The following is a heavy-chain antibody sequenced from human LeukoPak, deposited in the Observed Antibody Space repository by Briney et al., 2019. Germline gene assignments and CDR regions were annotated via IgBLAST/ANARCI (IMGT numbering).Heavy chain of an antibody. CDR1: GFAFSSCG. V-gene: IGHV3-30*18. CDR2: ISFDGSNK. Sequence: PGRSLRLSCAASGFAFSSCGMHWVRQAPGKGLEWVAFISFDGSNKYSADSVKGRFTISRDNFKNTLFLQMNTLRAEDSAIYYCVKSVSTGLGVIDFWGQGTLVTVSS. CDR3: VKSVSTGLGVIDF. D-gene: IGHD3-9*01. J-gene: IGHJ4*02.